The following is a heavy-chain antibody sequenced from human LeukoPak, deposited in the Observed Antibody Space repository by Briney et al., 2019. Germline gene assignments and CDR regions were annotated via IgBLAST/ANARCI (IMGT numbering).Heavy chain of an antibody. CDR1: GYSISNGYC. V-gene: IGHV4-38-2*02. CDR3: ARDKRSGWELDWFDP. D-gene: IGHD1-26*01. CDR2: ISHSGNT. Sequence: SETLSLTCTVSGYSISNGYCWGWIRQPPGKGLQWIGTISHSGNTYYNPSLKSRVTMSVDTSKNQFSLKLSSVTAADTAVYYCARDKRSGWELDWFDPWGQGTLVTVSS. J-gene: IGHJ5*02.